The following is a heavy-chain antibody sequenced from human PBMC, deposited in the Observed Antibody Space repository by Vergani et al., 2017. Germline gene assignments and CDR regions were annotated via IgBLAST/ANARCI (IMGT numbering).Heavy chain of an antibody. Sequence: APGKGLEWVSVIYSGGSTYYADPVKGRFTISRDNSRNTLYLQMNSLRAEDTAVYYCASGGWSSVSPNDYWGQGTLVTVSS. J-gene: IGHJ4*02. V-gene: IGHV3-53*01. CDR3: ASGGWSSVSPNDY. D-gene: IGHD6-19*01. CDR2: IYSGGST.